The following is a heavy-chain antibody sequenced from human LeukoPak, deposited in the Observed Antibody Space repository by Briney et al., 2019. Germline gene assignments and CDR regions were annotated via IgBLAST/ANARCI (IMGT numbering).Heavy chain of an antibody. CDR3: AKDGRNYCLDFDP. D-gene: IGHD4-11*01. CDR2: ISYDGSNK. J-gene: IGHJ5*02. Sequence: GGSLRLSCAASGFTFSSYAMHWVRQAPGKGLEWVAVISYDGSNKYYADSVKGRFTISRDNSKNTLYLQMNSLRAEDTAVYYCAKDGRNYCLDFDPWGQGTLVTVSS. V-gene: IGHV3-30-3*01. CDR1: GFTFSSYA.